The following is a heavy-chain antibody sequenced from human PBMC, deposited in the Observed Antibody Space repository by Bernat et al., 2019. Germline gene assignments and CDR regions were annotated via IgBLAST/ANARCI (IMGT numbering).Heavy chain of an antibody. D-gene: IGHD6-13*01. CDR2: INHIGST. Sequence: QVQLQQWGAGLLKPSETLSLTCAVYGGSFSGYYWSWIRQPPGKGLEWIGEINHIGSTNYNPSLKSRVTISVDTSKNQFSLKLSSVTAADTAVFYCARGPPPSSWWPNFDYWGQGTLVTVSS. CDR3: ARGPPPSSWWPNFDY. J-gene: IGHJ4*02. CDR1: GGSFSGYY. V-gene: IGHV4-34*01.